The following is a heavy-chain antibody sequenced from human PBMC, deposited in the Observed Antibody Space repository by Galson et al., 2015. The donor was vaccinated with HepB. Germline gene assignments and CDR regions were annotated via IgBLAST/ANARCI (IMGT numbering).Heavy chain of an antibody. J-gene: IGHJ3*02. Sequence: SVKVSCKASGYTFTSYGISWVRQAPGQGLEWMGWISAYNGNTNYAQKLQGRVTMTTDTSTSTAYMELRSLRSDDTAVYYCARDPGRLEAAREDAFDIWGQGTMVTVSS. CDR1: GYTFTSYG. V-gene: IGHV1-18*01. CDR3: ARDPGRLEAAREDAFDI. CDR2: ISAYNGNT. D-gene: IGHD6-6*01.